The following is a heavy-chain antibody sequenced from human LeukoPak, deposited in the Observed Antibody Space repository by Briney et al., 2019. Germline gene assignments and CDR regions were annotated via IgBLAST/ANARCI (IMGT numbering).Heavy chain of an antibody. CDR3: ARVGEGYCSSTSCYRGDYNWFDP. D-gene: IGHD2-2*01. V-gene: IGHV1-8*03. Sequence: ASVKVSCKASGYTFTSYDINWVRQAPGQGLEWMGWMNPNSGNTGYAQKFQGRVTITRNTSISTAYMELSSLRSEDTAVYYCARVGEGYCSSTSCYRGDYNWFDPWGQGTLVTVSS. CDR2: MNPNSGNT. CDR1: GYTFTSYD. J-gene: IGHJ5*02.